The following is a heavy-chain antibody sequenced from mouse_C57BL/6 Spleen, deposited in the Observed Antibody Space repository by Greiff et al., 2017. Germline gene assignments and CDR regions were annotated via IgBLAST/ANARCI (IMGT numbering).Heavy chain of an antibody. CDR3: ARGGYDYDGGWFAY. CDR1: GYSITSGYY. J-gene: IGHJ3*01. CDR2: ISYDGSN. Sequence: DVKLVESGPGLVKPSQSLSLTCSVTGYSITSGYYWNWIRQFPGNKLEWMGYISYDGSNNYNPSLKNRISITRDTSKNQFFLKLNSVTTEDTATYYCARGGYDYDGGWFAYWGQGTLVTVSA. D-gene: IGHD2-4*01. V-gene: IGHV3-6*01.